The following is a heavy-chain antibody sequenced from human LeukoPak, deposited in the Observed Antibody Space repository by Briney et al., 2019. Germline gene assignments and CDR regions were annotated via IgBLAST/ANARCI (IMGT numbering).Heavy chain of an antibody. V-gene: IGHV1-69*13. D-gene: IGHD2-15*01. CDR1: GGTFSSYA. CDR2: IIPIFGTA. J-gene: IGHJ4*02. CDR3: ARGSSVGSSVDY. Sequence: SVKVSCKASGGTFSSYAISWVRQAPGQGLEWMGGIIPIFGTANYAQKFQGRVTITADESTSTAYMELSRLRSDDTAVYYCARGSSVGSSVDYWGQGTLVTVSS.